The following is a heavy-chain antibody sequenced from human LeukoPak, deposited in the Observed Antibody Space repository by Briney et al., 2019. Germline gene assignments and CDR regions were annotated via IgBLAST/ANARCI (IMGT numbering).Heavy chain of an antibody. D-gene: IGHD1-20*01. CDR3: ARVTDYYYYYGMDV. CDR2: INPNSGGT. J-gene: IGHJ6*02. CDR1: GYTFTGYY. V-gene: IGHV1-2*06. Sequence: ASVKVSCKASGYTFTGYYMHWVRQAPGQGLEWMGRINPNSGGTNYAQKFQGRVTMTRDTSTSTAYMELSRLRSDDTAVYYCARVTDYYYYYGMDVWGQGTTVTVSS.